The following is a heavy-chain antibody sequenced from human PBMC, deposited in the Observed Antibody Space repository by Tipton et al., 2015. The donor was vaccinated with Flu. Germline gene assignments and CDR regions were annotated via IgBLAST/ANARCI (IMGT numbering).Heavy chain of an antibody. CDR2: IYSDGRA. V-gene: IGHV3-53*01. CDR3: TRGQGANP. CDR1: GFTFSDYW. J-gene: IGHJ5*02. Sequence: SLRLSCAASGFTFSDYWMDWVRQAPGKGLEWVSVIYSDGRAYYVDSVKGRFTVSRDDSKNMLSLQMDSLRAEDTAVYYCTRGQGANPWGQGTLVTVSS.